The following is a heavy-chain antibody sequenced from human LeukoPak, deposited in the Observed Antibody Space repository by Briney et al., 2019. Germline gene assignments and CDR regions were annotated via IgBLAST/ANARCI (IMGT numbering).Heavy chain of an antibody. D-gene: IGHD3-10*01. J-gene: IGHJ6*02. CDR1: GFTFSSYS. CDR2: ISSSSSTI. Sequence: GSLILSCAASGFTFSSYSMNWVRQAPGKGLEWVSYISSSSSTIYYADSVKGRFTISRDNAKNSLYLQMNSLRAEDTAVYYCARVPPKSYGSGSYYIPYLFDYYYYYGMDVWGQGTTVTVSS. CDR3: ARVPPKSYGSGSYYIPYLFDYYYYYGMDV. V-gene: IGHV3-48*01.